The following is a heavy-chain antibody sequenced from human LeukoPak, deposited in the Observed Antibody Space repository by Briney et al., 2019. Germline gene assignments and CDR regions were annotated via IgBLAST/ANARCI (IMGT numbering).Heavy chain of an antibody. J-gene: IGHJ4*02. Sequence: SETLSLTCAVYGGSFSGYYWSWIRQPPGKGLEWIGEMNNSGSTNYNPTLKSRVTISVDTSKNKFSLKLSTVTAADTAVYYCARGPAKDRRWDYWGQGTLVTVSS. CDR3: ARGPAKDRRWDY. D-gene: IGHD2-15*01. V-gene: IGHV4-34*01. CDR1: GGSFSGYY. CDR2: MNNSGST.